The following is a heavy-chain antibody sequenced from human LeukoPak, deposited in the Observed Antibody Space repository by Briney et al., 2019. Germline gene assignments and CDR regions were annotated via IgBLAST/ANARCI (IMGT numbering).Heavy chain of an antibody. CDR1: GFTVSSNY. D-gene: IGHD6-13*01. V-gene: IGHV3-53*01. CDR2: IYSGGST. CDR3: ARDGGSSWNFDY. Sequence: EPGRSLRLSCAASGFTVSSNYMSWVRQAPGKGLEWVSVIYSGGSTYYADSVKGRFTISRDNSKNTLYLQMNSLRAEDTAVYYCARDGGSSWNFDYWGQGTLVTVSS. J-gene: IGHJ4*02.